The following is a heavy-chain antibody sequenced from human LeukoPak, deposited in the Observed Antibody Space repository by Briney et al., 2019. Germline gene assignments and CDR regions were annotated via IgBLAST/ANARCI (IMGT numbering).Heavy chain of an antibody. CDR2: INSGGNA. Sequence: GGSLRLSCAASGFTVSSNYMNWVRQAPGKGLEWVSVINSGGNAYYADSVKGRFTISRDNSKNMLYLQMNSLRADDTAVYYCARGLGLLYYLDYWGQGTLVTVSS. V-gene: IGHV3-66*01. J-gene: IGHJ4*02. D-gene: IGHD3-16*01. CDR1: GFTVSSNY. CDR3: ARGLGLLYYLDY.